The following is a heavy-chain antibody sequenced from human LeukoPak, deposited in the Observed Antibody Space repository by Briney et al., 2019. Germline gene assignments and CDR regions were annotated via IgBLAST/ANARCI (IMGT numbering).Heavy chain of an antibody. V-gene: IGHV1-24*01. CDR2: FDSEDGET. CDR3: TTGGVSMIEVVIDDAFDI. D-gene: IGHD3-22*01. CDR1: GYTFTSYG. Sequence: ASVKVSCKASGYTFTSYGISWVRQAPGQGLEWMGGFDSEDGETMFAQKFQGRVTMTEDTSTETVYMELSSLRSEDTAVYYCTTGGVSMIEVVIDDAFDIWGQGTMVTVSS. J-gene: IGHJ3*02.